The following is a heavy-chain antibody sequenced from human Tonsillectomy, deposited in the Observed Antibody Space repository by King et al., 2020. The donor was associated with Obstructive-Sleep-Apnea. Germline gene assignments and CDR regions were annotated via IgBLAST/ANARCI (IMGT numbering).Heavy chain of an antibody. Sequence: VQLVESGGGLVQPGGSLRLSCAASGFTFRSYSMNWVRQAPGKGREWGAYISSSSRSIYYADCVEGRVPICRDNAKNSLYLQMNSLRDEDTAGYYCAREAGYYDSSGYCDYWGQGTLVTVSS. D-gene: IGHD3-22*01. CDR1: GFTFRSYS. J-gene: IGHJ4*02. V-gene: IGHV3-48*02. CDR3: AREAGYYDSSGYCDY. CDR2: ISSSSRSI.